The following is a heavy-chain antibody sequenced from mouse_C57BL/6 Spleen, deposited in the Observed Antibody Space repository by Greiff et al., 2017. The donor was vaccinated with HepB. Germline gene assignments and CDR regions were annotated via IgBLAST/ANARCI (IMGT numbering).Heavy chain of an antibody. Sequence: VQLVESGAELVRPGASVTLSCKASGYTFTDYEMHWVKQTPVHGLEWIGAIDPETGGTAYNQKFKGKAILTADKSSSTAYMELRSLTSEDSAVYYCTSEDYGSSSFDYWGQGTTLTVSS. V-gene: IGHV1-15*01. CDR1: GYTFTDYE. J-gene: IGHJ2*01. D-gene: IGHD1-1*01. CDR3: TSEDYGSSSFDY. CDR2: IDPETGGT.